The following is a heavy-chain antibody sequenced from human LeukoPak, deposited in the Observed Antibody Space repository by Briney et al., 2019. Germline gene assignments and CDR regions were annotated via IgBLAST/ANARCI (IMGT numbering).Heavy chain of an antibody. CDR1: GYSFTSYW. CDR2: IDPSDSYT. J-gene: IGHJ4*02. Sequence: GESLKISCKGSGYSFTSYWIGWVRQMPGKGLEWMGRIDPSDSYTNYSPSFQGHVTISADKSISTAYLQWSSLKASDTAMYYCARVSYCSSTSCLYYFDYWGQGTLVTVSS. CDR3: ARVSYCSSTSCLYYFDY. D-gene: IGHD2-2*01. V-gene: IGHV5-10-1*01.